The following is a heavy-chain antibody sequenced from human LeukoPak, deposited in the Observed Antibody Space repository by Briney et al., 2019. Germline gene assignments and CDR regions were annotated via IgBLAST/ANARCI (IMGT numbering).Heavy chain of an antibody. Sequence: GGSLRLSCAASGFTFSSYAMSWVRQAPGKGLEWVSAISGSSGSSYYADSVKGRFTNSRDNSKNTLYLQMSSLRAEDTAVYYCAKGKTHLDAFDIWGQGTMVTISS. V-gene: IGHV3-23*01. CDR1: GFTFSSYA. CDR3: AKGKTHLDAFDI. J-gene: IGHJ3*02. D-gene: IGHD3-3*02. CDR2: ISGSSGSS.